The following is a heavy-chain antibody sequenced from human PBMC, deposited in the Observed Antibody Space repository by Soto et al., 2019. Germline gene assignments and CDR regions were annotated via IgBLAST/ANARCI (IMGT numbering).Heavy chain of an antibody. CDR3: TRRRCGVRVVTTMDV. CDR1: GGSIGGSNYF. D-gene: IGHD3-10*01. Sequence: SETLSLTCTVSGGSIGGSNYFWGWIRQSPGTGLEWLGTIYSSGSTYYNPSLKSRITMSLDTSKNPFSLNLGSVTAADTVVYCCTRRRCGVRVVTTMDVWGPGTTVTVSS. V-gene: IGHV4-39*01. J-gene: IGHJ6*02. CDR2: IYSSGST.